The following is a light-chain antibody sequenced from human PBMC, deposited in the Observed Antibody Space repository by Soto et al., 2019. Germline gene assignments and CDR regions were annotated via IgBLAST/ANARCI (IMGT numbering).Light chain of an antibody. Sequence: LVLTQSPGTLSLSPGERATLSCRASQSVTSTYLAWYQQRPGQAPRLVVYGASNRATGVPDRFSGSGSGTDFTLTISRLEPEDFAVYYCQQYGSSPRAFGQGTKVDIK. CDR1: QSVTSTY. J-gene: IGKJ1*01. CDR2: GAS. CDR3: QQYGSSPRA. V-gene: IGKV3-20*01.